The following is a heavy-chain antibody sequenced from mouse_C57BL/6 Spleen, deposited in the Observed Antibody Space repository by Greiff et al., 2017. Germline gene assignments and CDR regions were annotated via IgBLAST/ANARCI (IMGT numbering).Heavy chain of an antibody. V-gene: IGHV1-72*01. CDR3: ARGAHYGSRVFDY. CDR1: GYTFTSYW. D-gene: IGHD1-1*01. CDR2: IDPTSGGT. Sequence: QVQLQQPGAELVKPGASVKLSCKASGYTFTSYWMHWVKQRPGRGLEWIGRIDPTSGGTKYNEKFKSKATLTVDKPSSTAYMQLSSLTSEDSAVYYCARGAHYGSRVFDYWGQGTTLTVSS. J-gene: IGHJ2*01.